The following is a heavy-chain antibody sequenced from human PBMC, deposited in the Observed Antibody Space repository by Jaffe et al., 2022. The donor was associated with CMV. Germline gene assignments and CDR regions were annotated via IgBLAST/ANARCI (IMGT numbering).Heavy chain of an antibody. Sequence: EVQLLESGGGLVQPGGSLRLSCAASGFTFSSYAMSWVRQAPGKGLEWVSAISGSGGSTYYADSVKGRFTISRDNSKNTLYLQMNSLRAEDTAVYYCAKVGIVATFPYPGPLYWFDPWGQGTLVTVSS. CDR2: ISGSGGST. J-gene: IGHJ5*02. CDR1: GFTFSSYA. D-gene: IGHD5-12*01. CDR3: AKVGIVATFPYPGPLYWFDP. V-gene: IGHV3-23*01.